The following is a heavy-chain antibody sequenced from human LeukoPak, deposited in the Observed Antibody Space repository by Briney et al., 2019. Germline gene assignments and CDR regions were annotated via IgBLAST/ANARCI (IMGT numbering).Heavy chain of an antibody. D-gene: IGHD5-18*01. Sequence: PSETLSLTCTVSGGSISSGDYYWSRIRQPPGKGLEWIGYIYYSGSTYYNPSLKSRVTISVVTSKNQFSLKLSSVTAADTAVYYCARGLGRYSYGRNAFDIWGQGTMVTVSS. CDR2: IYYSGST. J-gene: IGHJ3*02. CDR1: GGSISSGDYY. V-gene: IGHV4-30-4*01. CDR3: ARGLGRYSYGRNAFDI.